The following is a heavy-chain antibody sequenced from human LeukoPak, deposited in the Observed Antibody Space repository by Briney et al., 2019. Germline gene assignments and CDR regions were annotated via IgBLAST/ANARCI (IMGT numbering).Heavy chain of an antibody. CDR1: GGTFSSYA. Sequence: SVKVSCKASGGTFSSYAISWVRQAPGQGLEWMGGIIPIFGTANYAQKFQGRVTITADKSTSTAYMELNSLRAEDTAVYYCAKVRRRAITHQDYMDVWGKGTTVTVSS. V-gene: IGHV1-69*06. CDR2: IIPIFGTA. J-gene: IGHJ6*03. D-gene: IGHD2-2*01. CDR3: AKVRRRAITHQDYMDV.